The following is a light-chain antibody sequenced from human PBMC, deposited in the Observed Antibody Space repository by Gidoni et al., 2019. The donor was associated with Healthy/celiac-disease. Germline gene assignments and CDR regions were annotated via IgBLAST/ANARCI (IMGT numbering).Light chain of an antibody. Sequence: EIVLTQSPATMSLSPGESATLPCRASQSVRSYLAWYQQTPGQAPRLLIYDASNRATGLPASFRGSGSGTDFTLTIRSLEPEDFAVYYCQQRSNWPPGVTFGGGTKVEIK. CDR3: QQRSNWPPGVT. V-gene: IGKV3-11*01. CDR2: DAS. CDR1: QSVRSY. J-gene: IGKJ4*01.